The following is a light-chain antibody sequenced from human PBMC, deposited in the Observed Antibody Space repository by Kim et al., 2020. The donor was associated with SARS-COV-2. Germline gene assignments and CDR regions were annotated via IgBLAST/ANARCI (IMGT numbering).Light chain of an antibody. J-gene: IGLJ3*02. CDR3: QAWDNNNGV. V-gene: IGLV3-1*01. CDR1: RLGDKY. CDR2: NDS. Sequence: VAAGQTASITCSGDRLGDKYASWYQQKPGQSPVLVIYNDSRRPSGIPERFSGSNSGNTATLTISGTQAIDEADYYCQAWDNNNGVFGGGTKVTVL.